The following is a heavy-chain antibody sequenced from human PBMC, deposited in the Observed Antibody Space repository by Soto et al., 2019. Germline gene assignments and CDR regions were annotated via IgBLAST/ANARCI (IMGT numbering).Heavy chain of an antibody. J-gene: IGHJ4*02. CDR3: ERSRTIHYDSSGFGR. CDR2: IIPIFGTA. V-gene: IGHV1-69*13. CDR1: GGTFSSYA. D-gene: IGHD3-22*01. Sequence: ASVKVSCKASGGTFSSYAISWVRQAPGQGLEWMGGIIPIFGTANYAQKFQGRVTITADESTSTAYMELSSLRSEDTAVYYCERSRTIHYDSSGFGRWGQGTLVTVSS.